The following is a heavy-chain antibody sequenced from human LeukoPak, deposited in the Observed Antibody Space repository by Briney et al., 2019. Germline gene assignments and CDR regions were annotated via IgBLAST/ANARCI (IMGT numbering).Heavy chain of an antibody. CDR2: IYYSGST. CDR3: ARERGDIRYPEQYYMDV. D-gene: IGHD3-9*01. J-gene: IGHJ6*03. V-gene: IGHV4-30-4*08. CDR1: GGSISSGDYH. Sequence: PSQTLSLTCTVSGGSISSGDYHWSWIRQPPGKGLEWIGYIYYSGSTYYNPSLKSRVTISVDTSKNQFSLKLSSVTAADTAVYYCARERGDIRYPEQYYMDVWGKGTTVTVSS.